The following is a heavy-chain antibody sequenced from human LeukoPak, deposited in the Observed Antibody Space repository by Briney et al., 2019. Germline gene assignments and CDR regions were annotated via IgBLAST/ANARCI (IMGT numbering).Heavy chain of an antibody. CDR3: ARDALKQAVAGMWDDAFDI. D-gene: IGHD6-19*01. CDR1: GYTFTSYG. CDR2: INTNTGNP. J-gene: IGHJ3*02. V-gene: IGHV7-4-1*02. Sequence: EASVKVSCKASGYTFTSYGISWVRQAPGQGLEWMGWINTNTGNPTYAQGFTGRFVFSLDTSVSTAYLQISSLKAEDTAVYYCARDALKQAVAGMWDDAFDIWGQGTMVTVSS.